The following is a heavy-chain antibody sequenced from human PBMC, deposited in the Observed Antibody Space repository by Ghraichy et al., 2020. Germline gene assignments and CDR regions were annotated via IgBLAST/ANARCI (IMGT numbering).Heavy chain of an antibody. J-gene: IGHJ4*02. CDR3: ARGSDYGEDYFDY. CDR2: IYYSGST. V-gene: IGHV4-59*01. CDR1: GDSISYYY. Sequence: SETLSLTCTVSGDSISYYYWSWIRQPPGKGLEWVGYIYYSGSTIYNPSLKSRVTISVDTSKTQFSLKLTSVTAADTAVYYCARGSDYGEDYFDYWGQGTLVNVSS. D-gene: IGHD4-17*01.